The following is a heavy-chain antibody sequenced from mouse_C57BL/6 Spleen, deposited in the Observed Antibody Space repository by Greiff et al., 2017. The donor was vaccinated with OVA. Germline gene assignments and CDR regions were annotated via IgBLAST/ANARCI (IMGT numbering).Heavy chain of an antibody. Sequence: VQLQQSGAELVRPGASVTLSCKASGYTFTDYEMHWVKQTPVHGLEWIGAIDPETGGTAYNQKFTGKAILTADKSSRTAYMELRSLTSEDSAVYYCTRSRDWDYAMDYWGQGTSVTVSS. V-gene: IGHV1-15*01. CDR1: GYTFTDYE. D-gene: IGHD3-3*01. CDR2: IDPETGGT. CDR3: TRSRDWDYAMDY. J-gene: IGHJ4*01.